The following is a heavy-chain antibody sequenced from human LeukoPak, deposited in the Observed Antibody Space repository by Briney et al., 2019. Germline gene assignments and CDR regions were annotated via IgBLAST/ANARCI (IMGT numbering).Heavy chain of an antibody. V-gene: IGHV3-30*18. CDR1: GFTFNSFG. CDR3: AKEDDSSGYYYLSPAFDI. J-gene: IGHJ3*02. CDR2: ISYDGSNK. D-gene: IGHD3-22*01. Sequence: GGSLRLSCAASGFTFNSFGMHWVRQAPGKGLEWVAVISYDGSNKYYADSVKGRFTISRDNSKNTLYLQMNSLRAEDTAVYYCAKEDDSSGYYYLSPAFDIWGQGTMVTVSS.